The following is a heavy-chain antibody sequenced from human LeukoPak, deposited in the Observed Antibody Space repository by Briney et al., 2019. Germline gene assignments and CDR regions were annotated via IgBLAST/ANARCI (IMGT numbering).Heavy chain of an antibody. Sequence: ASVKLSCKASGYTFTSYGISWVRQAPGQGLEWMGWISAYNGNTNYAQKLQGRVAMTTDTSTSTAYMELRSLRSEDTAVYYCARDGGITGTNWFDPWGQGTLVTVSS. J-gene: IGHJ5*02. V-gene: IGHV1-18*01. CDR3: ARDGGITGTNWFDP. CDR1: GYTFTSYG. D-gene: IGHD1-20*01. CDR2: ISAYNGNT.